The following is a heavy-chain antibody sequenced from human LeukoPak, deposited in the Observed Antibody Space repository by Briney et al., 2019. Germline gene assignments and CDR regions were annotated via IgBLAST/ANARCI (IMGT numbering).Heavy chain of an antibody. V-gene: IGHV3-30*03. J-gene: IGHJ4*02. Sequence: GGSLRLSCAASGFTFSNYGMHWVRQAPGKGLEWVAIISHDGSDKNYADSVKGRFTISRDNSKNTLYLQMNSLRPDDTAVYYCATGIAATQTPVFDYWGQGTLVTVSS. CDR3: ATGIAATQTPVFDY. CDR1: GFTFSNYG. D-gene: IGHD6-13*01. CDR2: ISHDGSDK.